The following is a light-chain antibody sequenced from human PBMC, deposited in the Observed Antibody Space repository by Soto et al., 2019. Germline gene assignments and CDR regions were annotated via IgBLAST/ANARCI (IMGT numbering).Light chain of an antibody. CDR3: SSYTSSSTPDV. CDR1: NSNIGSNF. Sequence: QSVLTQPPSASGTPGQRVTISCSGTNSNIGSNFVYWYQHLPGTTPKLLVFSYNQRPSGVPDRFSGSKSGNTASLTISGLQAEDEADYYCSSYTSSSTPDVFGTGTKLTVL. CDR2: SYN. V-gene: IGLV1-44*01. J-gene: IGLJ1*01.